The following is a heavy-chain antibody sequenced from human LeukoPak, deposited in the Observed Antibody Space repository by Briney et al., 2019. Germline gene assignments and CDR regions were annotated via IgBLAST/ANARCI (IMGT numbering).Heavy chain of an antibody. V-gene: IGHV1-8*02. J-gene: IGHJ4*02. CDR2: MNPNSGNT. D-gene: IGHD6-19*01. Sequence: ASVKLSCTASGYTFTSYDINWVRQATGQGLEWMGWMNPNSGNTGYADKLQGRFTMSRNTSISTDYMELSSLRSEDTAVYYCARTNGAVAGTDFDYWGQGTLVTVSS. CDR1: GYTFTSYD. CDR3: ARTNGAVAGTDFDY.